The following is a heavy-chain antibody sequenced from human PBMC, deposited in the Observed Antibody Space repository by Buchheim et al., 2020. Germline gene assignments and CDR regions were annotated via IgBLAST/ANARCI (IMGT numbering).Heavy chain of an antibody. J-gene: IGHJ5*02. CDR1: GYTFTGYY. D-gene: IGHD2-2*01. Sequence: QVQLVQSGAEVKKPGASVKFSCKASGYTFTGYYMHWVRQAPGQGLEWMGWINPNSGGTNYAQKLQGWVTMTRDTSNSTAYMELSRLRSDDTAVYYCARVRCSSTSCYAFDPWGQGTL. CDR2: INPNSGGT. V-gene: IGHV1-2*04. CDR3: ARVRCSSTSCYAFDP.